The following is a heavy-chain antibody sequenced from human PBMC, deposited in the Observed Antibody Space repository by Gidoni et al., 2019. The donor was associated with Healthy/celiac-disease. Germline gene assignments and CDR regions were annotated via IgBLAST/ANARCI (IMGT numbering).Heavy chain of an antibody. V-gene: IGHV3-9*01. J-gene: IGHJ4*02. CDR3: AKDIYYDSSGYYNYFDY. CDR2: IRWNSGSI. Sequence: EVQLVESGGGLVQPGRSLRLSCAASGFTFVDYAMHWVRQAPGKGLEWVSGIRWNSGSIGYADSVKGRFTISRDNAKNSLYLQMNSLRAEDTALYYCAKDIYYDSSGYYNYFDYWGQGTLVTVSS. D-gene: IGHD3-22*01. CDR1: GFTFVDYA.